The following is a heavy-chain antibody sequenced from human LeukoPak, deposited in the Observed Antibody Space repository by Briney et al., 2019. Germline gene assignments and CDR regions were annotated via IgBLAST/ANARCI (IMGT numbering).Heavy chain of an antibody. D-gene: IGHD6-19*01. CDR1: GFTFSSHG. Sequence: GRSLRLSCAASGFTFSSHGMHWVRKAPAKGLEWVAVVSYDGSNKYYADSVKGRFTISRDNSNNTLYVQMNSLRAEDTAVYYCAKSRSGWHFDYWGQGILVTVSS. J-gene: IGHJ4*02. CDR3: AKSRSGWHFDY. V-gene: IGHV3-30*18. CDR2: VSYDGSNK.